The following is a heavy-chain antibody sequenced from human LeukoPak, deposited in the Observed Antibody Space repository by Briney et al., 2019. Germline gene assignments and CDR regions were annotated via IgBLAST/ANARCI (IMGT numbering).Heavy chain of an antibody. Sequence: ASVKVSCKASGYTFTSYGISWVRQAPGQGLEWMGWISAYNGNTNYAQKLQGRVTMTTDTSTSTAYMGLRSLRSDDTAVYYCARDLSGSSGSSWSPWFDPWGQGTLVTVSS. CDR3: ARDLSGSSGSSWSPWFDP. V-gene: IGHV1-18*04. CDR2: ISAYNGNT. CDR1: GYTFTSYG. D-gene: IGHD6-13*01. J-gene: IGHJ5*02.